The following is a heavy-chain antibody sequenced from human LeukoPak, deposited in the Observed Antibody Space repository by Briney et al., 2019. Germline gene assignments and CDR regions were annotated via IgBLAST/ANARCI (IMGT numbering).Heavy chain of an antibody. J-gene: IGHJ5*02. CDR2: ISWNSGSI. CDR1: GFTFDDYA. D-gene: IGHD3-9*01. V-gene: IGHV3-9*01. Sequence: PGRSLRLSCAASGFTFDDYAMHWVRQAPGKGLEWVSGISWNSGSIGYADSVKGRFTISRDNAKNSLCLQMNSLRAEDTALYYCAKDAYYDILTGVHWFDPWGQGTLVTVSS. CDR3: AKDAYYDILTGVHWFDP.